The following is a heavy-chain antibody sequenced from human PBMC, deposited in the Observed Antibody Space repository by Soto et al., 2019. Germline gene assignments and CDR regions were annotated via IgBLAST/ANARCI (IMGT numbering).Heavy chain of an antibody. D-gene: IGHD3-10*01. CDR1: GFTVSNNY. V-gene: IGHV3-53*01. Sequence: EVQLVESGGGLIQPGGSLRLSCAVSGFTVSNNYMSWVRQAPGKGLEGVSVIYSGGYTAYGDSVKGRFTISRDNSKNTLYPQMNGPGPEHPAVFHWATQPGGGGYWGQGTLVTVSS. J-gene: IGHJ4*02. CDR3: ATQPGGGGY. CDR2: IYSGGYT.